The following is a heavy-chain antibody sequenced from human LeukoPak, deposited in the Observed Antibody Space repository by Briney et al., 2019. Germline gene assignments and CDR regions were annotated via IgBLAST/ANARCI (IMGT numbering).Heavy chain of an antibody. D-gene: IGHD2-21*02. CDR2: ISAYNGNT. CDR1: GYTFTSYG. V-gene: IGHV1-18*01. J-gene: IGHJ5*02. CDR3: ARGVDGGNSDWFDP. Sequence: ASVKVSCKASGYTFTSYGISWVRQAPGQGREGMGWISAYNGNTNYAQKLQGRVTMTTDTSTSTAYMELRSLRSDDTAVYYCARGVDGGNSDWFDPWGQGTLVTVSS.